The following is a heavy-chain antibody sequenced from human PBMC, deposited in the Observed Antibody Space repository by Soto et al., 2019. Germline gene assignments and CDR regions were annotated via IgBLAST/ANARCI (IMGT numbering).Heavy chain of an antibody. V-gene: IGHV1-2*02. CDR2: INPNSGGT. Sequence: ASVKVSCKASGYTFTGYYMHWVRQAPGQGLEWMGWINPNSGGTNYAQKFQGRVTMTRDTSISTAYMELSRLRSDDTAVYYCARDGGLWLGDKEHYYYYGMDVWGQGTTVTVSS. J-gene: IGHJ6*02. D-gene: IGHD3-10*01. CDR3: ARDGGLWLGDKEHYYYYGMDV. CDR1: GYTFTGYY.